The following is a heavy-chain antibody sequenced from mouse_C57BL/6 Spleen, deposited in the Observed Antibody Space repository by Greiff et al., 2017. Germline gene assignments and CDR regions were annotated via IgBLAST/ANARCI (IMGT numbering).Heavy chain of an antibody. CDR3: ARSPSDYYGLDY. CDR1: GYSFTGYF. J-gene: IGHJ2*01. Sequence: EVKLMESGPELVKPGDSVKISCKASGYSFTGYFMNWVMQSHGKSLEWIGRINPYNGDTFYNQKFKGKATLTVDKSSSTAHMELRSLTSEDSAVYYCARSPSDYYGLDYWGQGTTLTVSS. D-gene: IGHD1-1*01. CDR2: INPYNGDT. V-gene: IGHV1-20*01.